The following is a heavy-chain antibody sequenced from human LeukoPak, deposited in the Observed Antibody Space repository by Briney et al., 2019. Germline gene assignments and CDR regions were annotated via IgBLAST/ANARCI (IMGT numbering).Heavy chain of an antibody. CDR2: ISYDGSNK. J-gene: IGHJ6*02. V-gene: IGHV3-30*18. Sequence: GGSLRLSCAASGFTFSSYGMHWVRQAPGKGLERVAVISYDGSNKYYADSVKGRFTISRDNSKNTLYLQMNSLRAEDTAVYYCAKDVVRRYYYYGMDVWGQGTTVTVSS. CDR1: GFTFSSYG. CDR3: AKDVVRRYYYYGMDV.